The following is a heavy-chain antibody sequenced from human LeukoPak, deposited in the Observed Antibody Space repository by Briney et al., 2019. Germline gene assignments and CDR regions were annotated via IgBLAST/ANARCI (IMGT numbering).Heavy chain of an antibody. D-gene: IGHD6-13*01. CDR2: ISSSSNYI. J-gene: IGHJ3*02. CDR1: GFTFSSYS. V-gene: IGHV3-21*01. Sequence: XGGSLRLSCAASGFTFSSYSMNWVRQAPGKGVEGVSCISSSSNYIYYADSVKGRFTISRDNAKNSLYLQMNSLRAEDTAVYYCARGGAAGGIDAFDIWGQGTMVTVSS. CDR3: ARGGAAGGIDAFDI.